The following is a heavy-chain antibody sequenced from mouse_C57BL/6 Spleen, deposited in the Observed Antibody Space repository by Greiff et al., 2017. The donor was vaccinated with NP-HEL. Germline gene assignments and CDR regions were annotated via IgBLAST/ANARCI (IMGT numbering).Heavy chain of an antibody. J-gene: IGHJ3*01. Sequence: VQLQQSGAELVKPGASVKISCKASGYAFSSYWMNWVKQRPGKGLEWIGQIYPGDGDTNYNGKFKGKATLTADKSSSTAYMQLSSLTSEDSAVYYGARHDGYYSDGGAYGGQGTLVTVSA. V-gene: IGHV1-80*01. CDR2: IYPGDGDT. CDR3: ARHDGYYSDGGAY. D-gene: IGHD2-3*01. CDR1: GYAFSSYW.